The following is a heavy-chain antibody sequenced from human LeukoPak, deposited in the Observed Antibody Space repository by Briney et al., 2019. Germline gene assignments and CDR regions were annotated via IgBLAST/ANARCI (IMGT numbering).Heavy chain of an antibody. D-gene: IGHD3-9*01. Sequence: SVKVSCKASGGTFSSYAISWVRQAPGQGLEWMGGIIPIFGTANYAQKFQGRVTITADESTSTAYMELSSLRSEDTAVYYCARVGHYDILTGYYGGRSAFDFWGQGTMVTVSS. CDR1: GGTFSSYA. J-gene: IGHJ3*01. CDR3: ARVGHYDILTGYYGGRSAFDF. V-gene: IGHV1-69*13. CDR2: IIPIFGTA.